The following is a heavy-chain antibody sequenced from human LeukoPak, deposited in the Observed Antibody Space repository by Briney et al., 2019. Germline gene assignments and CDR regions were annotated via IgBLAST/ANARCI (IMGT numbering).Heavy chain of an antibody. CDR3: VRALGYCSSGSCYYYDY. V-gene: IGHV5-51*01. D-gene: IGHD2-15*01. CDR2: IYPGDSET. Sequence: GESLKISCKGSGYRFSSYWIGWVRQMPGKGLEWMGIIYPGDSETRYSPSFQGQVTISADKSISAAYLQWSSLKASDTAMYYCVRALGYCSSGSCYYYDYWGQGTLVTVSS. J-gene: IGHJ4*02. CDR1: GYRFSSYW.